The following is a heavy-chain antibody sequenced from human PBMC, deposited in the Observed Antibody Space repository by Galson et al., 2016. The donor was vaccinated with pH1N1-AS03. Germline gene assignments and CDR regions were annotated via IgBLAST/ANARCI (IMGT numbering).Heavy chain of an antibody. CDR1: GFSFNSYA. D-gene: IGHD2/OR15-2a*01. CDR2: IRGNGDST. Sequence: SLRLSCAASGFSFNSYAMQWVRQAPGEGLEWVSGIRGNGDSTYYADSVKGRFTISRDNSKDTLYLQMNSLRVEDAAVYYCAKGGIYNREGLGGSWGQGTLVAVSS. V-gene: IGHV3-23*01. CDR3: AKGGIYNREGLGGS. J-gene: IGHJ5*02.